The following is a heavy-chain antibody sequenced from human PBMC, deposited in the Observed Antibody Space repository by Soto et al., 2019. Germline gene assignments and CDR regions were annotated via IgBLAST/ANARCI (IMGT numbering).Heavy chain of an antibody. CDR2: ISWHSGTI. CDR3: VKEKLYSNYEYYFDS. V-gene: IGHV3-9*01. J-gene: IGHJ4*02. Sequence: RLFFAGAGFSLRTYGMHWFLRVPGKGLEWVSGISWHSGTIGYADSVRGRFTISRDNAKNSLYLQMNSLRPEDTALYYCVKEKLYSNYEYYFDSWGQGTLVTGSS. CDR1: GFSLRTYG. D-gene: IGHD4-4*01.